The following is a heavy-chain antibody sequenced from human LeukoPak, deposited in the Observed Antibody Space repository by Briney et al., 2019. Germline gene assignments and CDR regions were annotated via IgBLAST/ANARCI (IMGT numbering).Heavy chain of an antibody. CDR3: ASQVEMPI. V-gene: IGHV3-66*04. Sequence: GLEWVSVIYSGGSTYYADSVKGRFTISRDNSKNTLYLQMNSLRAEDTAVYYCASQVEMPIWGQGTMVTVSS. CDR2: IYSGGST. D-gene: IGHD5-24*01. J-gene: IGHJ3*02.